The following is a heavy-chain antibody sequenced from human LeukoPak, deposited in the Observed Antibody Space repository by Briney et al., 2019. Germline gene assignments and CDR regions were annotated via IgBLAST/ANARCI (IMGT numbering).Heavy chain of an antibody. CDR1: GGTFISYA. Sequence: SVKVSCKASGGTFISYAISWVRQAPGQGLEWMGGIIPIFGTANYAQKFQGRVTITADESTSTAYMELSSLKSEDTAVYYCARDRAGYDFWSGYFPYYFDYWGQGTLVTVSS. D-gene: IGHD3-3*01. V-gene: IGHV1-69*13. CDR2: IIPIFGTA. J-gene: IGHJ4*02. CDR3: ARDRAGYDFWSGYFPYYFDY.